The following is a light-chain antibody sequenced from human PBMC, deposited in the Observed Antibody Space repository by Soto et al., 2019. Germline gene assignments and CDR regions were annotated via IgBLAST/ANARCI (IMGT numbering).Light chain of an antibody. Sequence: DIVITQSPATLSVSPGERATLSCRASQSVSSDLAWYHQKPGQAPRLLIYGASTRATGIPARFSGSGSGTEFTLTINSLQSEDFAVYYCQQYNNWPRTFGQGTKVDI. V-gene: IGKV3-15*01. CDR1: QSVSSD. CDR3: QQYNNWPRT. CDR2: GAS. J-gene: IGKJ1*01.